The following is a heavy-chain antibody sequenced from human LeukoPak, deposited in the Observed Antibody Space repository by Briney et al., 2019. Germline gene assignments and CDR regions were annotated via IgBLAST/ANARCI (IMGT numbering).Heavy chain of an antibody. D-gene: IGHD6-19*01. CDR2: IYYSGST. CDR1: GGSISSYY. Sequence: SETLSLTCTVSGGSISSYYWSWIRQSPGKGLEWIGYIYYSGSTNYNPSLKSRVTISVDTSKNQFSLKLTSVTAADTAVYYCARVGEQWLVRLSWNWFDSWGQGALVTVSS. CDR3: ARVGEQWLVRLSWNWFDS. J-gene: IGHJ5*01. V-gene: IGHV4-59*01.